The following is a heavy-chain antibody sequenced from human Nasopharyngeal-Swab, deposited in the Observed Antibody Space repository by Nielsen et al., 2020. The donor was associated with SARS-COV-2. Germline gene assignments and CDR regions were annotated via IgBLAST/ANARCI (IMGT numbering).Heavy chain of an antibody. Sequence: SETLSLTCTYKGASFTGIFWNWDRQPPGKGLEWIGEVSHSGTATYNPSLTGRVTISLDTAWSQFSLRLSSLSDADTAVYFCARGGQDNALDVWDQGTKVAVSS. CDR2: VSHSGTA. J-gene: IGHJ6*02. D-gene: IGHD1-1*01. V-gene: IGHV4-34*01. CDR3: ARGGQDNALDV. CDR1: GASFTGIF.